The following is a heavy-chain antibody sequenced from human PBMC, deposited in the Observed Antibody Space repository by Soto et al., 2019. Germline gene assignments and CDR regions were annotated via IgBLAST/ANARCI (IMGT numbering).Heavy chain of an antibody. D-gene: IGHD4-17*01. J-gene: IGHJ4*02. Sequence: SDTLSLTCTVSGDSISSYYWSWTRQPPGKGLEWIGYIYYSGSTNYTPSLKSRVTISVDTSKNQFSLKLSSVTAADTAVYYWARHRLEGWASGDYFDYWGQGTLVTVSS. CDR1: GDSISSYY. CDR3: ARHRLEGWASGDYFDY. CDR2: IYYSGST. V-gene: IGHV4-59*08.